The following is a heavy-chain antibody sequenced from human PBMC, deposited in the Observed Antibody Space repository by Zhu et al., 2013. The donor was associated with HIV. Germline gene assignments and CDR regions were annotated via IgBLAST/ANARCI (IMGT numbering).Heavy chain of an antibody. D-gene: IGHD2-2*01. CDR1: GYTFTKYS. V-gene: IGHV1-46*01. CDR2: VDPSGGTT. Sequence: QXQLVQSGAEVKKPGASVKVSCKASGYTFTKYSLHWVRQAPGRGLEWMGIVDPSGGTTTFAQKFQGRVSMTRDTSTNTGYLQLNSLRSEDTAIYYCARGLTESELPAALTWLASDDQYTHYMDVWGKGTTVIVSS. J-gene: IGHJ6*03. CDR3: ARGLTESELPAALTWLASDDQYTHYMDV.